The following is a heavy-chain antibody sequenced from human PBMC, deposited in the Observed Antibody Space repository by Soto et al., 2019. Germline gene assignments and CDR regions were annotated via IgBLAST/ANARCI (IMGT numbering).Heavy chain of an antibody. D-gene: IGHD6-19*01. J-gene: IGHJ3*02. CDR1: GGSISSYY. V-gene: IGHV4-59*08. Sequence: PSETLSLTCTVSGGSISSYYWSWIRQPPGKGLEWIGYIYYSGSTNYNPSLKSRVTISVDTSKNQFSLKLSSVTAADTAVYYCARGDSSGWPRAFDIWGQGTMVTVSS. CDR3: ARGDSSGWPRAFDI. CDR2: IYYSGST.